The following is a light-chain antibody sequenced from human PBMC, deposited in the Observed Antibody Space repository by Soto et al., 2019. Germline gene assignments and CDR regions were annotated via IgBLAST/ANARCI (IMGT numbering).Light chain of an antibody. CDR2: GVS. J-gene: IGKJ5*01. CDR3: MQSTQLPPS. V-gene: IGKV2D-29*02. CDR1: QSLLHITGETF. Sequence: DVVMTQTPLSLSVAPGQPASISGKSSQSLLHITGETFLFWYLQKPGQSPQLLIYGVSTRVSGVPDRFSGSGSGTDFTLEISRVETDDVGIYYCMQSTQLPPSFGQGTRLAIK.